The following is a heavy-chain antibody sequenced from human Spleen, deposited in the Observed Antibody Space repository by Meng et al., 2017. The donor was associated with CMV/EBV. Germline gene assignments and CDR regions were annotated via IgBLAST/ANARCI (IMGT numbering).Heavy chain of an antibody. CDR2: ISSSGSYI. CDR1: GFTFNNYG. D-gene: IGHD2-2*01. CDR3: ARVGYCSSTSCPYYYYYGMDV. Sequence: GGSLRLSCAASGFTFNNYGMHWVRQAPGKELEWVSSISSSGSYIYYADSVKGRFTISRDNAKNSLYLQMNSLRAEDTAVYYCARVGYCSSTSCPYYYYYGMDVWGQGTTVTVSS. V-gene: IGHV3-21*01. J-gene: IGHJ6*02.